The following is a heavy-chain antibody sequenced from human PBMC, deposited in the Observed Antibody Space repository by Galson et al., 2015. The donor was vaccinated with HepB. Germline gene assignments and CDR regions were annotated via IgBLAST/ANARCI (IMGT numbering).Heavy chain of an antibody. CDR2: INHSGST. D-gene: IGHD4-23*01. CDR1: GGSFSGYY. J-gene: IGHJ4*02. Sequence: ETLSLTCAIYGGSFSGYYWSWIRQPPGKGLEWIGEINHSGSTNYNPSLKSRVTISVDTSKNQFSLKLSSVTAADTAVYYCARASTTVVPFDYWGQGTLVTVSS. CDR3: ARASTTVVPFDY. V-gene: IGHV4-34*01.